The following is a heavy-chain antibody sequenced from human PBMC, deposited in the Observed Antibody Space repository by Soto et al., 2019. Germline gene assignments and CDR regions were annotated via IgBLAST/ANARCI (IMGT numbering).Heavy chain of an antibody. J-gene: IGHJ4*02. Sequence: GSLRLSCAASGFTFSSYWMHWVRQAPGKGLVWVSRINSDGSSTSYADSVKGRFTISRDNAKNTLYLQMNSLRAEDTAVYYCAKTVGAAVNDYWGQGTLVTVSS. CDR2: INSDGSST. D-gene: IGHD1-26*01. CDR1: GFTFSSYW. CDR3: AKTVGAAVNDY. V-gene: IGHV3-74*01.